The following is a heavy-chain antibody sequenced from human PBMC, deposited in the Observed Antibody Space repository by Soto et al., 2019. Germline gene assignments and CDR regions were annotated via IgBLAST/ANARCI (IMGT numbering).Heavy chain of an antibody. V-gene: IGHV3-30-3*01. Sequence: QVQLVESGGGVVQPGRSLRLSCAASGFTFSSYAMYWVRQAPGKGLEWVAVISYDGSNEYYADSVKGRFTISRDNSKNTLYLQVNSLRAEDTAMYYCTRETMTIRLYFDYWGQGALVTVSS. CDR2: ISYDGSNE. D-gene: IGHD3-3*01. J-gene: IGHJ4*02. CDR1: GFTFSSYA. CDR3: TRETMTIRLYFDY.